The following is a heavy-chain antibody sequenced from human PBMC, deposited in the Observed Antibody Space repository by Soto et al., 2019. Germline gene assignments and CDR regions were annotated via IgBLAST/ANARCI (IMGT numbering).Heavy chain of an antibody. Sequence: GGSLRLSCAASGLTVSSNYMSWVRQAPGKGLEWVSVIYSGGSTYYADSVKGRFTISRDNSKNTLYLQMNSLRAEDTAVYYCARGLRYFDWLIDYGMDVWGQGTTVTVSS. D-gene: IGHD3-9*01. V-gene: IGHV3-53*01. J-gene: IGHJ6*02. CDR3: ARGLRYFDWLIDYGMDV. CDR1: GLTVSSNY. CDR2: IYSGGST.